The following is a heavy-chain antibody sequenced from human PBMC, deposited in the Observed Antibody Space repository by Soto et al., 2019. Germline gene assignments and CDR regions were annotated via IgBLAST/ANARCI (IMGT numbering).Heavy chain of an antibody. CDR3: AKIPYFDFWSGYPPQYFDY. CDR2: INTDGSKT. CDR1: GFTFSDYW. Sequence: GVSLRLSCAASGFTFSDYWMYWVRQIPGKGLVWVAHINTDGSKTEYADSVTGRFTISRDNAKNTLYLQMTSLRAEDTAVYYCAKIPYFDFWSGYPPQYFDYWGRGTLVTVSS. D-gene: IGHD3-3*01. J-gene: IGHJ4*02. V-gene: IGHV3-74*03.